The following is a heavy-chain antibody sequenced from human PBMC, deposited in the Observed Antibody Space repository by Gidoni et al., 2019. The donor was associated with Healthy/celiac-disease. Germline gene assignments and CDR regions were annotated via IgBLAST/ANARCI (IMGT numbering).Heavy chain of an antibody. Sequence: QAPRKGLEWVSYISSSSSTIYYADSVKGRFTISRDNAKNSLYLQMNSLRDEDTAVYYCARDAAYSSGWFSLDYWGQGTLVTVSS. CDR2: ISSSSSTI. V-gene: IGHV3-48*02. J-gene: IGHJ4*02. CDR3: ARDAAYSSGWFSLDY. D-gene: IGHD6-19*01.